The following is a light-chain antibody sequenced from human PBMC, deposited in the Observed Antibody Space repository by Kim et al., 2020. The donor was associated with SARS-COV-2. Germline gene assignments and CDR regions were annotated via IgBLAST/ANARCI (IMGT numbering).Light chain of an antibody. CDR2: GKN. V-gene: IGLV3-19*01. CDR1: SLRSYY. CDR3: NSRDSSGNHLVV. J-gene: IGLJ2*01. Sequence: SSELTQDPAVSVALGQTVRITCQGDSLRSYYASWYQQKLGQAPVLVIYGKNNRPSGIPDRFSGSSSGNTASLTITGAQAEDEADYYCNSRDSSGNHLVVV.